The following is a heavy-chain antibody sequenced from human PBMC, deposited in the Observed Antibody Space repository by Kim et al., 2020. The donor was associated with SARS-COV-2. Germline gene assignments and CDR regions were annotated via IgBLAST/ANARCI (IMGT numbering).Heavy chain of an antibody. CDR3: ATSLFSGSRSPQDH. CDR2: ISSSSSFI. Sequence: GGSLRLSCAASGLNFRDYYMTWIRQAPGKGLEWVAYISSSSSFINYADSVKGRFTISRDNDQKSLYLEMNSLRAEDTALYYCATSLFSGSRSPQDHWGQGTLVSVSS. D-gene: IGHD5-12*01. V-gene: IGHV3-11*06. J-gene: IGHJ4*02. CDR1: GLNFRDYY.